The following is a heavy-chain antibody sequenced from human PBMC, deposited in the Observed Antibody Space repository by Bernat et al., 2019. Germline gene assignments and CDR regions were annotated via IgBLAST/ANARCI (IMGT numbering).Heavy chain of an antibody. CDR1: GFTFSNAW. J-gene: IGHJ4*02. Sequence: EVQLVESGGGLVKPGGSLRLSCAASGFTFSNAWMSWVRQALGKGLEWVGRIKSKTDGGTTDYAAPVKGRFTISRDDSKNTLYLQMNSLKTEDTAVYYCTTTPSYYGNDYWGQGTLVTVSS. V-gene: IGHV3-15*01. CDR2: IKSKTDGGTT. D-gene: IGHD4-11*01. CDR3: TTTPSYYGNDY.